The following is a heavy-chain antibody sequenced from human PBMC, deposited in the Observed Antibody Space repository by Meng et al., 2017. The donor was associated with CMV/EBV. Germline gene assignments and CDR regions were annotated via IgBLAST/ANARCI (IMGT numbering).Heavy chain of an antibody. CDR2: IRSKANNYAT. CDR1: GFTLSGSA. J-gene: IGHJ4*02. Sequence: SGFTLSGSAMHWVRRAPGKGLEWVGRIRSKANNYATTYAASVKGRFTMSRDDSKNTAYLQMSSLKTEDTAVYYCTRPTYDSSGLTFDYWGQGTLVTVSS. D-gene: IGHD3-22*01. V-gene: IGHV3-73*01. CDR3: TRPTYDSSGLTFDY.